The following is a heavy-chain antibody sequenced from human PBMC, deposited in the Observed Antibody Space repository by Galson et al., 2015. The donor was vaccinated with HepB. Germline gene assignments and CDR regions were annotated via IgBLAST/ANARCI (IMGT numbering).Heavy chain of an antibody. J-gene: IGHJ3*02. D-gene: IGHD3-22*01. V-gene: IGHV4-4*02. CDR3: ARASPLTMIVVVIRRDRAFDI. CDR1: GGPISSSNW. CDR2: IYHSGST. Sequence: TLSLTCAVSGGPISSSNWWSWVRQPPGKGLEWIGEIYHSGSTNYNPSLKSRVTISVDKSKNQFSLKLSSVTAADTAVYYCARASPLTMIVVVIRRDRAFDIWGQGTMVTVSS.